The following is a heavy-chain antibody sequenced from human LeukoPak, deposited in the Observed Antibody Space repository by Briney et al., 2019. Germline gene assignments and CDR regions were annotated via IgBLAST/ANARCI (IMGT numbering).Heavy chain of an antibody. CDR3: ANSGGYYDFWSADY. CDR1: GFTFSSYG. CDR2: ISYDGSNK. Sequence: GRSLRLSCAASGFTFSSYGMPWVRQAPGKGLEWVAVISYDGSNKYYADSVKGRFTISRDNSKNTLYLQMNSLRAEDTAVYYCANSGGYYDFWSADYWGQGTLVTVSS. V-gene: IGHV3-30*18. J-gene: IGHJ4*02. D-gene: IGHD3-3*01.